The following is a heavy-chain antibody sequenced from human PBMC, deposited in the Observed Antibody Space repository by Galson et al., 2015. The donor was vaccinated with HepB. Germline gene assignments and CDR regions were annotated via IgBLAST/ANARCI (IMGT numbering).Heavy chain of an antibody. CDR1: GFTFDDYA. J-gene: IGHJ4*02. D-gene: IGHD5-18*01. Sequence: SLRLSCAASGFTFDDYAMHWVRQAPGKGLEWVSGISWNSGSIGYADSVKGRFTISRDNAKNSLYLQMNSLRAEDTALYYCAKERGYSYGYLDYWGQGTLVTVSS. CDR3: AKERGYSYGYLDY. CDR2: ISWNSGSI. V-gene: IGHV3-9*01.